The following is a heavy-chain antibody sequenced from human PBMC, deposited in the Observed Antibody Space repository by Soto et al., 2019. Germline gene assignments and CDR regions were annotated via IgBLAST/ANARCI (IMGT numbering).Heavy chain of an antibody. J-gene: IGHJ3*02. D-gene: IGHD3-22*01. CDR2: ISYDGSNK. Sequence: EGSLRLSCAASGFTFSSYAMHWVRQAPGKGLEWVAVISYDGSNKYYADSVKGRFTISRDNSKNTLYLQMNSLRAEDTAVYYCARDDSSGRDAFDIWGQGTMVTVSS. CDR1: GFTFSSYA. CDR3: ARDDSSGRDAFDI. V-gene: IGHV3-30-3*01.